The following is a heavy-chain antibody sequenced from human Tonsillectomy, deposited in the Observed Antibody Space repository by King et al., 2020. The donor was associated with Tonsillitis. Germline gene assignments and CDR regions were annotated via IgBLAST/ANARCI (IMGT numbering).Heavy chain of an antibody. CDR3: ARGTRDSSSWYFDY. CDR1: GGSFSGYY. J-gene: IGHJ4*02. Sequence: VQLQQWGAGLLKPSETLSLTCAVDGGSFSGYYWTWIRQPPGKELEWIWESNHSGITNYNPSLKIRVTISIDTPKNQFSLKLRSVTAAYTALYYCARGTRDSSSWYFDYWGQGTLVTVSS. D-gene: IGHD6-13*01. V-gene: IGHV4-34*01. CDR2: SNHSGIT.